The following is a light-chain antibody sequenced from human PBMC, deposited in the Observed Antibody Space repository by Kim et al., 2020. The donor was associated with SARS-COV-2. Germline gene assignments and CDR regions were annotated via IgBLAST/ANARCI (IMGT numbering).Light chain of an antibody. CDR2: KVS. Sequence: DVVMTQSPLSLPVTLGQPTSISCRSSQSLVHSDGDTYLNWFHQRPGQSPRRLIYKVSNRDSGAPDRFSGSGSGTDFTLKISRVEAEDVAVYYCMQGRHWPWTFGQGTKVDIK. J-gene: IGKJ1*01. CDR3: MQGRHWPWT. V-gene: IGKV2-30*02. CDR1: QSLVHSDGDTY.